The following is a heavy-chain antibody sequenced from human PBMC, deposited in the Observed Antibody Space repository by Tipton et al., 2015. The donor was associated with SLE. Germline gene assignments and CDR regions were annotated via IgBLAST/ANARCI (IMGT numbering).Heavy chain of an antibody. CDR1: GFSFSSYA. Sequence: SLRLSCAASGFSFSSYAMHWVRQAPGKGLEWVAVISYDGSNKYYADSVKGRFTISRDNSKNTLYLQMNSLRDEDTAVYYCAKWALACSGGSCYLGGPFGMNVWGQGTTVTVSS. D-gene: IGHD2-15*01. CDR2: ISYDGSNK. CDR3: AKWALACSGGSCYLGGPFGMNV. V-gene: IGHV3-30-3*02. J-gene: IGHJ6*02.